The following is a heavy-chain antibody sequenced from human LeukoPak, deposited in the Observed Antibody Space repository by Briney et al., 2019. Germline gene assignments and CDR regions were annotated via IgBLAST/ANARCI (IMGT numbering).Heavy chain of an antibody. Sequence: PSETLSLTCDVSGGSISSGLYSWSWIRQPLGKGLEWIGYIYHTGSTYYNPSLKSRVTISVDTSKNQFSLRLSSVTAADTAVYYCARVVTAYYYYSGMDVWGPGTMVTVSS. D-gene: IGHD2-21*02. CDR2: IYHTGST. J-gene: IGHJ6*02. CDR1: GGSISSGLYS. CDR3: ARVVTAYYYYSGMDV. V-gene: IGHV4-30-2*01.